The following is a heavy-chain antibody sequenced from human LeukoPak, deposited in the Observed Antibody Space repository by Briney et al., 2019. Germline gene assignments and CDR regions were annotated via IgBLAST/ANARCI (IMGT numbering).Heavy chain of an antibody. CDR1: GFTFSSYS. CDR3: ARERYGYSSSPFDY. V-gene: IGHV3-21*01. CDR2: ISSSSYI. J-gene: IGHJ4*02. Sequence: GGSLRLSCAASGFTFSSYSMNWVRQAPGKGLEWVSSISSSSYIYYADSVKGRFTISRDNAKNSLYLQMNSLRAEDTAVYYCARERYGYSSSPFDYWGQGTLVTVSS. D-gene: IGHD6-13*01.